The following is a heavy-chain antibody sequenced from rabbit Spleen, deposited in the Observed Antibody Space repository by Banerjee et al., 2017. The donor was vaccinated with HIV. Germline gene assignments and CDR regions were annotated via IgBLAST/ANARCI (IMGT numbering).Heavy chain of an antibody. Sequence: QEQLVESGGGLVQPEGSLTLTCKASGVSFSDKDVMCWVRQAPGKGLEWIAAIYPDYGSTDYASWVNGRFTISLDSAQNTVFLQMAGLTAADTATYFCAKTHSSVDNRSFKLWGPGTLVTV. CDR2: IYPDYGST. D-gene: IGHD4-1*01. J-gene: IGHJ4*01. CDR1: GVSFSDKDV. CDR3: AKTHSSVDNRSFKL. V-gene: IGHV1S47*01.